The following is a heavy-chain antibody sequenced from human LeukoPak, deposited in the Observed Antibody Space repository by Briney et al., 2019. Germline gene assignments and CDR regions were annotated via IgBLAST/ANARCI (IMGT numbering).Heavy chain of an antibody. CDR3: AREMDYYYDSSGYHPIDY. J-gene: IGHJ4*02. CDR1: GFTFSSYS. Sequence: NPGGSLRLSCAASGFTFSSYSMNWVRQAPGKGLEWVSSISSSSSYIYYADSVKGRFTISRDNAKNSLYLQMNSLRAEDTAVYYCAREMDYYYDSSGYHPIDYWGQGNLVTVSS. V-gene: IGHV3-21*01. D-gene: IGHD3-22*01. CDR2: ISSSSSYI.